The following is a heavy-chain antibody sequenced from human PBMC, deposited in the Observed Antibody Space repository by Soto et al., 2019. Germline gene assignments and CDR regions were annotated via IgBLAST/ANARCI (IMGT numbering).Heavy chain of an antibody. J-gene: IGHJ2*01. V-gene: IGHV4-59*01. CDR2: IYYSGST. Sequence: QVQLQESGPGLVKPSETLSLTCTVSGGSISSYYWSWIRQPPGKGLEGIGYIYYSGSTNYNPSLKSRVTISVDTSKNQFSLKLSSVTAADTAVYYCAKDQVDCSGGSCYGGSDLWGRGTLVTVSS. CDR1: GGSISSYY. CDR3: AKDQVDCSGGSCYGGSDL. D-gene: IGHD2-15*01.